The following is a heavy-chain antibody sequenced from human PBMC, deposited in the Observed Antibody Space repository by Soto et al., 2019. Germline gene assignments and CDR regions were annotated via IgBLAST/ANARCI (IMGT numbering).Heavy chain of an antibody. V-gene: IGHV3-30*03. Sequence: VQLVESGGGVVQPGRSLRLSCAASGFTFSDYAMHWVRQAPGKGLEWVAVVSHDGRNTHYADSVKRRFTISRDSSKNTGSLEMTSRRAEDTAVYYCARGGRQWMVTSDFNYWGQGALVTVSS. D-gene: IGHD6-19*01. CDR2: VSHDGRNT. CDR3: ARGGRQWMVTSDFNY. CDR1: GFTFSDYA. J-gene: IGHJ4*02.